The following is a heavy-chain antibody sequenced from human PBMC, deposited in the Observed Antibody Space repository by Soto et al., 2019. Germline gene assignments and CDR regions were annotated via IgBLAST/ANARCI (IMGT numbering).Heavy chain of an antibody. J-gene: IGHJ5*02. CDR3: TRKGYSSSSPFDP. CDR1: RFTFSGSA. Sequence: EVQLVESGGGLVQPGGSLKLSCAASRFTFSGSAMHWVRQASGKGLEWVGRIRSKANSYATAYAASVKGRFTISRDDSKNTAYLQMNSLKTEDTAVYYCTRKGYSSSSPFDPWGQGTLVTVSS. V-gene: IGHV3-73*02. CDR2: IRSKANSYAT. D-gene: IGHD6-6*01.